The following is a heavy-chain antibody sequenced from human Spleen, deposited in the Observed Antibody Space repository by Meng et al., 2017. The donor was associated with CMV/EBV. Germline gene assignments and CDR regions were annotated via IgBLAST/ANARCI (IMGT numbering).Heavy chain of an antibody. Sequence: YYWSWSRQPPGKGLEWIGEINHSGSTNYNPSLKSRVTISPDTSKNQFSLKLSSVTAADTAVYYCARGRDTTSYFDFWSGYRNWFDPWGHGTLVTVSS. V-gene: IGHV4-34*01. CDR1: YY. D-gene: IGHD3-3*01. J-gene: IGHJ5*02. CDR3: ARGRDTTSYFDFWSGYRNWFDP. CDR2: INHSGST.